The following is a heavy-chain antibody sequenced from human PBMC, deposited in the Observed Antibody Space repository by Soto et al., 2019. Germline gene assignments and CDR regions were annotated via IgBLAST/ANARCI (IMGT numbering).Heavy chain of an antibody. CDR2: INQDGSQK. D-gene: IGHD4-17*01. J-gene: IGHJ4*02. CDR1: GFTFSSYA. Sequence: GGSLRLSCAASGFTFSSYAMSWVRQAPGKGLEWVANINQDGSQKQYVDSLKGRFTISRDNAKNSVYLQMDSLRADDTALYYCATAGDYRFHSWGQGTLVTVSS. V-gene: IGHV3-7*03. CDR3: ATAGDYRFHS.